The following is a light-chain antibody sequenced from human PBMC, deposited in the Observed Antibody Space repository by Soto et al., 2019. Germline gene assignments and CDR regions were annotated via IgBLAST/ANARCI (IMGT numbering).Light chain of an antibody. CDR1: QSISTY. CDR3: QQSYSSKVT. CDR2: AAS. V-gene: IGKV1-39*01. Sequence: DIQMTQSPSSLSASVGCSVTITCRASQSISTYLNWYQQKPGEAPKVLIYAASSLQSGVPSRFSGSGSGTDFTLTIRSLQPEDFAAYYCQQSYSSKVTFGGGTKVEI. J-gene: IGKJ4*01.